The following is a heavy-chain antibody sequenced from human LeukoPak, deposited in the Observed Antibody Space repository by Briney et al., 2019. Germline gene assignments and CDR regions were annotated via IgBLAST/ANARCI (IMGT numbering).Heavy chain of an antibody. Sequence: ASVKVSCKASGYTFTGYYMHWVRQAPGQGLEWMGWINPNSGGTNYAQKFQGRVTMTRDTSISTAYMELSRLRSDDTAVYYCARVGLYYYDSKGYFDYWGQGTLVTVSS. D-gene: IGHD3-22*01. CDR3: ARVGLYYYDSKGYFDY. V-gene: IGHV1-2*02. CDR1: GYTFTGYY. J-gene: IGHJ4*02. CDR2: INPNSGGT.